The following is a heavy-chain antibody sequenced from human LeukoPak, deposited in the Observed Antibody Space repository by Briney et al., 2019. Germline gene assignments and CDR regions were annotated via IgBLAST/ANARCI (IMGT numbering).Heavy chain of an antibody. Sequence: QPGGSLRLSCAASGFTFSSYSMNWVRQAPGKGLEWVSYISSSSTIYYADSVKGRFTISRDNAKNSLYLQMNSLRAEDTAVYCCARDSMVRGVIPFDYWGQGTLVTVSS. V-gene: IGHV3-48*01. J-gene: IGHJ4*02. CDR3: ARDSMVRGVIPFDY. CDR1: GFTFSSYS. CDR2: ISSSSTI. D-gene: IGHD3-10*01.